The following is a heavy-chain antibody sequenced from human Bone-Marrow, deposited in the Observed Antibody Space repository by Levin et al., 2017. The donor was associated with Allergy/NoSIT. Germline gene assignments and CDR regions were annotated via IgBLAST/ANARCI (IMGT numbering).Heavy chain of an antibody. V-gene: IGHV3-30*18. D-gene: IGHD2-21*02. CDR3: AKTATAGLRYYYGLDV. CDR2: ISYDGSNK. Sequence: GESLKISCAASGFTFSRFAMHWVRQAPGKGLESVAVISYDGSNKYYEDAVKGRFSISRDNSKNTLYLEMDILRVEDTAIYYCAKTATAGLRYYYGLDVWGQGTTVTVSS. J-gene: IGHJ6*02. CDR1: GFTFSRFA.